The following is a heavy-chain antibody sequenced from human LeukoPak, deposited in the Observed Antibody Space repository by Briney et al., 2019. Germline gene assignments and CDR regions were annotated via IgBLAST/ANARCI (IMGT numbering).Heavy chain of an antibody. Sequence: ASVKVSCKTSGYTFTGYYMHWVRQAPGQGLEWMGWINPNSGGTNYAQKFQGRVTMTRDTSISTAYMELSRLRSDDTAVYYCARAAYDILTGSTEIYYYYYMDVWGKGTTVTVSS. CDR1: GYTFTGYY. D-gene: IGHD3-9*01. V-gene: IGHV1-2*02. CDR3: ARAAYDILTGSTEIYYYYYMDV. CDR2: INPNSGGT. J-gene: IGHJ6*03.